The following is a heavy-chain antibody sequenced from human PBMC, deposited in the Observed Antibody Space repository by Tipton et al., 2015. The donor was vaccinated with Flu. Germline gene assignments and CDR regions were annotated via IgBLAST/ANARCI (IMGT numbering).Heavy chain of an antibody. CDR1: GFTFSSYG. CDR3: VKDLSYYGSGPNAFDI. D-gene: IGHD3-10*01. Sequence: SLRLSCAASGFTFSSYGMHWVRQAPGKGLEWVAVISYDGSNKYYADSVKGRFTISRDNSKNTLYLQMNSLRAEDTAVYYCVKDLSYYGSGPNAFDIWGQGTMVTVSS. J-gene: IGHJ3*02. V-gene: IGHV3-30*18. CDR2: ISYDGSNK.